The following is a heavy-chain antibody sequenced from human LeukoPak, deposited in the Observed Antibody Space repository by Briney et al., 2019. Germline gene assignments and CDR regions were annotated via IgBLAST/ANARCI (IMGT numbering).Heavy chain of an antibody. CDR2: IYPGDSDT. V-gene: IGHV5-51*01. CDR1: GYSFTSYR. CDR3: ARQESSGWYGGAFDI. D-gene: IGHD6-19*01. Sequence: GESLKISCKGSGYSFTSYRIGWVRQMPGKGLEWMGIIYPGDSDTRYSPSFQGQVTISADKSISTAYLQWSSLKASDTAMYYCARQESSGWYGGAFDIWGQGTMVTVSS. J-gene: IGHJ3*02.